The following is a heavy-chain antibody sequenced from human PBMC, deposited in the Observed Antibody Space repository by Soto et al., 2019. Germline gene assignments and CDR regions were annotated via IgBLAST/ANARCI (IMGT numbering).Heavy chain of an antibody. D-gene: IGHD5-12*01. CDR3: AREGMDVLASTWLGMDV. J-gene: IGHJ6*02. CDR1: GGSISSSGYY. Sequence: SETLSLTCSVSGGSISSSGYYWTWIRQPPGKGLEWIGYIDDSGSSLHNPSLRSRVTISVDTSKNQFSLKLSSVTAADTAVYYCAREGMDVLASTWLGMDVWGQGTTVTVSS. V-gene: IGHV4-31*03. CDR2: IDDSGSS.